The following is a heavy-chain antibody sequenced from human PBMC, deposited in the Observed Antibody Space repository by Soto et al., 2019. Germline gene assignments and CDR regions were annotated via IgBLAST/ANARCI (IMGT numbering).Heavy chain of an antibody. Sequence: EVQLVQSGGGLVQPGRSLRLPCAASGFVFSLYEMNWVRQAPGKGLEWVAFIGTNGSPMHVADSVQGRFTISRDNAKNLLYLHMNVLRVEATAVYYCARNIYGDFGHFDYWGQGSLVTVS. D-gene: IGHD4-17*01. CDR2: IGTNGSPM. J-gene: IGHJ4*02. CDR1: GFVFSLYE. V-gene: IGHV3-48*03. CDR3: ARNIYGDFGHFDY.